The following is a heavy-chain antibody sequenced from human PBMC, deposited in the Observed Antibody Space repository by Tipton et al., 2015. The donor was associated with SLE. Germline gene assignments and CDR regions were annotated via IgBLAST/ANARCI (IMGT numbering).Heavy chain of an antibody. CDR3: GRGKDYDFWSGYYRRDAIDI. CDR2: IYHSGST. D-gene: IGHD3-3*01. Sequence: TLSLTCTVSGYSISSGYYWGWIRQPPGKGLEWIGSIYHSGSTYYNPSLKSRVTISIDTSKNQFSLKLSYVTAADTAMYYCGRGKDYDFWSGYYRRDAIDIWGQGTMVTVSS. V-gene: IGHV4-38-2*02. CDR1: GYSISSGYY. J-gene: IGHJ3*02.